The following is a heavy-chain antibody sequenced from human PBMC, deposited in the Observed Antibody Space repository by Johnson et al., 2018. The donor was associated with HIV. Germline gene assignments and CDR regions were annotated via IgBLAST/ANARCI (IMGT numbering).Heavy chain of an antibody. D-gene: IGHD3-16*01. V-gene: IGHV3-33*01. Sequence: QVLLVESGGGVVQPGRSLRLSCAASGFTFSSYGMHWVRQAPGKGLEWVAVIWYDGSNKYYADSVKGRFTISRDNSKNTLSLQMNSLRAEDTAVYYCARGGKRVMAAFDIWGQGTMVTVSS. J-gene: IGHJ3*02. CDR1: GFTFSSYG. CDR2: IWYDGSNK. CDR3: ARGGKRVMAAFDI.